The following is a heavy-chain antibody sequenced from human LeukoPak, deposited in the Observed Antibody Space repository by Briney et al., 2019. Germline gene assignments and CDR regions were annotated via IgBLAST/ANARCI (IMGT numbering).Heavy chain of an antibody. V-gene: IGHV1-8*01. CDR1: GYTFTSYD. D-gene: IGHD3-9*01. CDR2: MNPNSGNT. Sequence: ASVKVSCKASGYTFTSYDINWVRQATGQGLEWMGWMNPNSGNTGYAQKFQGRVTMTRNTSISTAYMELSSLRSEDTAVYYCARALRVRYFDWLLSENWFDPWGQGTLVTVSS. J-gene: IGHJ5*02. CDR3: ARALRVRYFDWLLSENWFDP.